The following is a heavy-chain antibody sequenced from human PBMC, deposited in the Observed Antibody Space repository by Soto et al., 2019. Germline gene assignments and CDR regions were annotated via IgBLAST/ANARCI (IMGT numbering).Heavy chain of an antibody. J-gene: IGHJ3*02. D-gene: IGHD3-22*01. CDR1: GYTFTSYD. Sequence: AASVKVSCKASGYTFTSYDINWVRQATGQGLEWMGWMNPNSGNTGYAQKFQGRVTMTRNTSISTAYMELSSLRSEDTAVYYCARGAYYYDSSGYGGAFDIWGQGTMVTVSS. CDR3: ARGAYYYDSSGYGGAFDI. CDR2: MNPNSGNT. V-gene: IGHV1-8*01.